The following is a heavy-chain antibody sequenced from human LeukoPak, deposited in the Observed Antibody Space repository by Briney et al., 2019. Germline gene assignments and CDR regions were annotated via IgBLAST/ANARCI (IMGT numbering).Heavy chain of an antibody. CDR2: IYFSGAT. D-gene: IGHD4-17*01. CDR3: AREDPQTTVPEGLDV. Sequence: SETLSLTCTVSGGSISSYYWSWIRQPAGKGLEWIGYIYFSGATNYNPSLKCRVTMSVDTSKNQFSLKLSSVTAADTAVYYCAREDPQTTVPEGLDVWGQGTTVIVSS. V-gene: IGHV4-59*01. CDR1: GGSISSYY. J-gene: IGHJ6*02.